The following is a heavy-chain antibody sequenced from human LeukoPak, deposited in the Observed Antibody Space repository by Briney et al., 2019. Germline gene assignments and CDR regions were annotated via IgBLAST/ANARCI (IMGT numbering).Heavy chain of an antibody. J-gene: IGHJ3*02. CDR2: INPNSGGT. CDR1: GYTFTGYY. CDR3: ARTMIAPLPGDAFDI. Sequence: VASVKVSCKASGYTFTGYYMHWVRQAPGQGLEWMRRINPNSGGTNYAQKFQGRVTMTRDTSISTAYMELSRLRSDDTAVYYCARTMIAPLPGDAFDIWGQGTMVTVSS. D-gene: IGHD3-22*01. V-gene: IGHV1-2*06.